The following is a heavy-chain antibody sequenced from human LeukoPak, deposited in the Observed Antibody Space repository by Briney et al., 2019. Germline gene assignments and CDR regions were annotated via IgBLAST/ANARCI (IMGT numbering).Heavy chain of an antibody. J-gene: IGHJ3*02. D-gene: IGHD3-3*01. V-gene: IGHV3-21*01. CDR3: ASLDWYYDFWSGYRSDAFDI. CDR1: GFTFSSYS. CDR2: ISSSSSYI. Sequence: GGSLRLSCAASGFTFSSYSMNWVRQAPGKGLEWVSSISSSSSYIYYADSVKGRFTISRDNSKNTLYLQMNSLRAEDTAVYYCASLDWYYDFWSGYRSDAFDIWGQGTMVTVSS.